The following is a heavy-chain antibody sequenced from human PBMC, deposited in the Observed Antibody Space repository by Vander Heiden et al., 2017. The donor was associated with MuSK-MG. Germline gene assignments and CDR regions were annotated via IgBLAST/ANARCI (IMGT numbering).Heavy chain of an antibody. CDR1: GFPFSSLA. CDR2: ISGSGGST. V-gene: IGHV3-23*01. Sequence: EVQLLESGGGLVQPGGSLRLPCAASGFPFSSLAMRWVRQAPGKGLEWVSAISGSGGSTYYADSVKGRFTISRDNSKNTLYLQMNSLRAEDTAVYYCAKDLARKAYFDYWGQGTLVTVSS. CDR3: AKDLARKAYFDY. J-gene: IGHJ4*02. D-gene: IGHD1-26*01.